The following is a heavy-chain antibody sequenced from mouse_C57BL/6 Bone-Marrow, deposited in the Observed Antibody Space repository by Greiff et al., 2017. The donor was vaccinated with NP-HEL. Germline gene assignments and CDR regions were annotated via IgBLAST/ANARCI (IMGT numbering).Heavy chain of an antibody. CDR1: GYTFTSYW. J-gene: IGHJ3*01. CDR3: ARAQLRRAY. CDR2: IYPGSGST. V-gene: IGHV1-55*01. Sequence: QVQLQQPGAELLKPGASVKMSCKASGYTFTSYWITWVKQRPGQGLEWIGDIYPGSGSTNYNEKFKSKATLTADTSSSTAYMQLSSLTSEDSAVYYCARAQLRRAYWGQGTLVTVSA. D-gene: IGHD3-2*02.